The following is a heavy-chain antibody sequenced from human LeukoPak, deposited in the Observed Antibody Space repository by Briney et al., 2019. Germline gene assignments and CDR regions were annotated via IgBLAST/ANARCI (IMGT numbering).Heavy chain of an antibody. CDR1: GFTFSSYG. J-gene: IGHJ6*02. V-gene: IGHV3-30*18. CDR3: AKVKDYYYYAMDV. Sequence: GGSLRLSCAASGFTFSSYGMHWVRQAPGKGLEWVAVISYDGSNKYYADSAKGRFTISRDNSKNTLYLQMNSLRAEDTAIYYCAKVKDYYYYAMDVWGLGTTVTVSS. CDR2: ISYDGSNK.